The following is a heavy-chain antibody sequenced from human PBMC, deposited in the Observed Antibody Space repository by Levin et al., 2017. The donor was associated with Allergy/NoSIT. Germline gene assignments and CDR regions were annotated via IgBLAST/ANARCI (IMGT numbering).Heavy chain of an antibody. V-gene: IGHV3-74*01. Sequence: GGSLRLSCAASGFTFSSYWMHWVRQAPGKGLVWVSRIISDGTSTVYADSVKGRVTISRDNAKNTLYLQMNSLRVEDTAVYYCAGEATSAFDMWGQGTLVTVSS. D-gene: IGHD2-2*01. J-gene: IGHJ3*02. CDR3: AGEATSAFDM. CDR1: GFTFSSYW. CDR2: IISDGTST.